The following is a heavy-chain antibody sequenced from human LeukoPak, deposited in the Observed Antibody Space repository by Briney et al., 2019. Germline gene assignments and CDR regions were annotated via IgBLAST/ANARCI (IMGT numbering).Heavy chain of an antibody. CDR3: ASFSQTLPGFDY. CDR1: GGFISSSSYY. V-gene: IGHV4-39*01. D-gene: IGHD1-26*01. CDR2: IYYSGST. Sequence: SETLSLTCIVSGGFISSSSYYWGWIRQPPGKGLEYIGSIYYSGSTYYNPSLKSRLTISVDTSKNQFSLKLSSVTAADTAVYYCASFSQTLPGFDYWGQGTLVTVSS. J-gene: IGHJ4*02.